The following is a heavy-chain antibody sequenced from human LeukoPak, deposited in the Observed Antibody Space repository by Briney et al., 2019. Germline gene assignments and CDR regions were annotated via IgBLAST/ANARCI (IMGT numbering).Heavy chain of an antibody. Sequence: GGSLRLSCAASGFTFSSYSMNWVRQAPGKGLEWVSYISSSSSTIYYADSVKGRFTISRDNAKNSLYLQMNSLRAEDTAVYYCARGYLIAAAGIDYWGQGTLVTVSS. CDR1: GFTFSSYS. CDR3: ARGYLIAAAGIDY. J-gene: IGHJ4*02. V-gene: IGHV3-48*01. CDR2: ISSSSSTI. D-gene: IGHD6-13*01.